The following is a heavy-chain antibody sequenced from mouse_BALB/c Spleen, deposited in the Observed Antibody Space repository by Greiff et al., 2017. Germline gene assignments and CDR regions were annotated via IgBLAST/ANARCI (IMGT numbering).Heavy chain of an antibody. D-gene: IGHD1-2*01. V-gene: IGHV5-6-5*01. CDR1: GFTFSSYA. Sequence: EVQLVESGGGLVKPGGSLKLSCAASGFTFSSYAMSWVRQTPEKRLEWVASISSGGSTYYPDSVKGRFTISRDNARNILYLQMSSLRSEDTAMYYCASLLRLRDYAMDYWGQGTSVTVSS. CDR3: ASLLRLRDYAMDY. J-gene: IGHJ4*01. CDR2: ISSGGST.